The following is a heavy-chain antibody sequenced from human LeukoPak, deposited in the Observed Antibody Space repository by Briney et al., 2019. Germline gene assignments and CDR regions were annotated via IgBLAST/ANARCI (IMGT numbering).Heavy chain of an antibody. CDR2: ISAYNGNT. V-gene: IGHV1-18*01. Sequence: ASVKVSCKASGYTFSEYGVSWVRQAPGQGPEWMGWISAYNGNTKYAQKFQGRVTLTTDTSTNTAYMELTNPRSDDTAVYYCAREGLSIIIFYLDYWGQGTLVTVSS. D-gene: IGHD3-10*01. CDR3: AREGLSIIIFYLDY. J-gene: IGHJ4*02. CDR1: GYTFSEYG.